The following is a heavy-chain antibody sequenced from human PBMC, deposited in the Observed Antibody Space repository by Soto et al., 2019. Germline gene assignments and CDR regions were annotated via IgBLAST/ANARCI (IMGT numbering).Heavy chain of an antibody. CDR3: ARASQMVINPSYYPMDV. CDR1: GYTFNRYY. Sequence: ASVKVSCKASGYTFNRYYXXXXRQAPGPGLEWMGWISPHTGGTTYAQKFQGRVTMTRDTSVSTAFMELSRLGSDDTAVYYCARASQMVINPSYYPMDVWGQGTTVTVSS. V-gene: IGHV1-2*02. CDR2: ISPHTGGT. D-gene: IGHD3-22*01. J-gene: IGHJ6*02.